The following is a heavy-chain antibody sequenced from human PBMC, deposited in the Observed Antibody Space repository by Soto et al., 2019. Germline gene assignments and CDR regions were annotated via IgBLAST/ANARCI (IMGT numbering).Heavy chain of an antibody. V-gene: IGHV1-69*08. Sequence: QVQLVQSGAEVKKPGSSVKVSCKASGGTFSSYTISWVRQAPGQGLEWMGRIIPILGIANYAQKFQGRVTITADKSTSTAYMELSSLRSEDTAVYYCGRDTFPIGATDYYYYGMDVWGQGTTVTVSS. J-gene: IGHJ6*02. D-gene: IGHD1-26*01. CDR1: GGTFSSYT. CDR2: IIPILGIA. CDR3: GRDTFPIGATDYYYYGMDV.